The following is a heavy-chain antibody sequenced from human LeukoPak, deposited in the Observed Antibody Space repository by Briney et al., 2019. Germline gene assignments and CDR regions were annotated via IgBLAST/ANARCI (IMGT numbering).Heavy chain of an antibody. D-gene: IGHD3-9*01. CDR2: ISGSGGST. V-gene: IGHV3-23*01. CDR3: TTVSMGYFDWLLPFDY. Sequence: GGSLRLSCAASGFTFSSYGMSWVRQAPGKGLEWVSAISGSGGSTYYADSVKGRFTISRDNSKNTLYLQMNSLKTEDTAVYYCTTVSMGYFDWLLPFDYWGQGTLVTVSS. CDR1: GFTFSSYG. J-gene: IGHJ4*02.